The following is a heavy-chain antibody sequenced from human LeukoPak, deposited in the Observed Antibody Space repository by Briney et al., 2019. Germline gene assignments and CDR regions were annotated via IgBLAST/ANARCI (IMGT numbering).Heavy chain of an antibody. J-gene: IGHJ6*02. D-gene: IGHD1-14*01. CDR2: ISAYNGNT. CDR3: ARPEDYYYGMDV. V-gene: IGHV1-18*04. CDR1: GYTFTGYY. Sequence: ASVKVSCKASGYTFTGYYMHWVRQAPGQGLEWMGWISAYNGNTNYARKLQGRVTMTTDTSTSTAYMELRSLRSDDTAVYYCARPEDYYYGMDVWGQGTTVTVSS.